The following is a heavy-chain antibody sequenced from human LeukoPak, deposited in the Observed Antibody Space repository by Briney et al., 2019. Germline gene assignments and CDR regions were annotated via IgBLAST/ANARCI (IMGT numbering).Heavy chain of an antibody. CDR3: ARPRQWEYDAFDI. Sequence: SETLSLTCAVSGGSISSSNWWSWVRQAPGKGLEWIGEIWHSGNTNYNPSLKSRVTISVDTSKNQFSLKLSSVTAADTAVYYCARPRQWEYDAFDIWGQGTMVTVSS. D-gene: IGHD1-26*01. CDR1: GGSISSSNW. J-gene: IGHJ3*02. V-gene: IGHV4-4*02. CDR2: IWHSGNT.